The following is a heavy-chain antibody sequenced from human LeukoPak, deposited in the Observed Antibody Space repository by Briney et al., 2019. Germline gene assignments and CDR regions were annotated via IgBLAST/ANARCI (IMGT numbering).Heavy chain of an antibody. V-gene: IGHV4-39*01. CDR2: MYYSGST. Sequence: SETLSLTCTVSGGSISSTGYYWGWIRQPPGKGLEWIGSMYYSGSTYYNPSLKSRVTISVDTSKNQFSLKLSSVTAADTAVYYCARHLSGGSGSYYYYHMDVWGKGTTVTVSS. D-gene: IGHD3-10*01. CDR1: GGSISSTGYY. CDR3: ARHLSGGSGSYYYYHMDV. J-gene: IGHJ6*03.